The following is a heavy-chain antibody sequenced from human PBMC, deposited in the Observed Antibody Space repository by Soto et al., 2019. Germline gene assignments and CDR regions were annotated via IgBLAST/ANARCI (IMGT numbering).Heavy chain of an antibody. CDR2: ISSSSSTI. J-gene: IGHJ4*02. CDR3: ARGNPITMIVVVAPDFDY. Sequence: EVQLVESGGGLVQPGGSLRLSCAASGFTFSSYSMNWVRQAPGKGLEWVSYISSSSSTIYYADSVKGRFTISRDNAXXSXXLQMNSLRDEDTAVYYCARGNPITMIVVVAPDFDYWGQGTLVTVSS. D-gene: IGHD3-22*01. V-gene: IGHV3-48*02. CDR1: GFTFSSYS.